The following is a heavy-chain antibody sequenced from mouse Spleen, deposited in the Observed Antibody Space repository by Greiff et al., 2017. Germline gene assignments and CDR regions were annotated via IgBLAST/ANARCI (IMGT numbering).Heavy chain of an antibody. J-gene: IGHJ1*01. D-gene: IGHD3-2*02. CDR1: GYTFTSYW. Sequence: VQLQQPGAELVRPGSSVKLSCKASGYTFTSYWMHWVKQRPIQGLEWIGNIDPSDSETHYNQKFKDKVTLTVDKASSTAYMQISSLTSEDSAVYYCARSSVHRRCFDVWGEGTTVTVSA. V-gene: IGHV1-52*01. CDR2: IDPSDSET. CDR3: ARSSVHRRCFDV.